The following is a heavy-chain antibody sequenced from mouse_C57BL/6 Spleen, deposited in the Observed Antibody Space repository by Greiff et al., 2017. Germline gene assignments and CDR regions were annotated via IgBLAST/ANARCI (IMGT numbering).Heavy chain of an antibody. CDR2: INPSNGGT. D-gene: IGHD1-1*01. J-gene: IGHJ4*01. V-gene: IGHV1-53*01. CDR3: ARSAIYYYGSSYEGDAMDY. CDR1: GYTFTSYW. Sequence: VQLQQPGTELVKPGASVKLSCKASGYTFTSYWMHWVKQRPGQGLEWIGNINPSNGGTNYNEKFKSKATLTVDKASSTAYRQLSSLTSEDSAVYYCARSAIYYYGSSYEGDAMDYWGQGTSGTVSS.